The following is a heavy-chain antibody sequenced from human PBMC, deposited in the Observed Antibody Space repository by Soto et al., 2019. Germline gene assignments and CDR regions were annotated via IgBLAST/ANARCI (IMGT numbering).Heavy chain of an antibody. Sequence: QLQLQESGPGLVKPSETLSLTCTVSGGSISSSSYYWGWIRQPPGKGLEWIGSIYYSGSTYYNPSRKSRVTLSVDTSKNQFSLKLSSVTAADTAVYYCAGRSGAAVAGWSFDYWGQGTLVTVSS. V-gene: IGHV4-39*01. CDR3: AGRSGAAVAGWSFDY. CDR2: IYYSGST. D-gene: IGHD6-19*01. J-gene: IGHJ4*02. CDR1: GGSISSSSYY.